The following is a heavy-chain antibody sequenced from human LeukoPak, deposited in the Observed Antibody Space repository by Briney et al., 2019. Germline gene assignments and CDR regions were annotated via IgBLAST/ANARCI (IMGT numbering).Heavy chain of an antibody. D-gene: IGHD3-10*01. J-gene: IGHJ6*02. Sequence: GGSLRLSCAASEFTFSSAYMSWVRKAPGKGLEWISYISSSGGTISYADSVRGRFTVSRDNAEKSLYLQMNSLRAEDTAVYYCARDARHPPGPIKLYYYYGMDVWGQGTTVTVSS. CDR3: ARDARHPPGPIKLYYYYGMDV. CDR2: ISSSGGTI. CDR1: EFTFSSAY. V-gene: IGHV3-11*01.